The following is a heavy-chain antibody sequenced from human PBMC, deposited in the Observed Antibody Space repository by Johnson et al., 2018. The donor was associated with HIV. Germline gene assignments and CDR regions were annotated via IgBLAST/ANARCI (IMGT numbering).Heavy chain of an antibody. Sequence: VQLVESGGGVVRPGGSLRLSCAASGFTLDDYGMSWVRQAPGRGLEWVSGINWNGGGTDSAYSLQGRFTISRYNAKDALYLQMNSLRVEDTALYYCARARGVGGPGSPGAFDIWGQGTMVTISS. CDR2: INWNGGGT. CDR1: GFTLDDYG. D-gene: IGHD3-10*01. CDR3: ARARGVGGPGSPGAFDI. J-gene: IGHJ3*02. V-gene: IGHV3-20*04.